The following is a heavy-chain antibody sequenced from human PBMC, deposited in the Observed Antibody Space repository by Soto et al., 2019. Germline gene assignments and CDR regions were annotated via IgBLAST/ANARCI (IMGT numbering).Heavy chain of an antibody. CDR1: GGTFSSYA. CDR2: INPNSGGT. Sequence: ASVKVSCKASGGTFSSYAISWVRQAPGQGLEWMGWINPNSGGTNYAQKFQGWVTMTRDTSISTAYMELSRLRSDDTAVYYCARDVVYYDILTGYYNDKYYFDYWGQG. D-gene: IGHD3-9*01. J-gene: IGHJ4*02. V-gene: IGHV1-2*04. CDR3: ARDVVYYDILTGYYNDKYYFDY.